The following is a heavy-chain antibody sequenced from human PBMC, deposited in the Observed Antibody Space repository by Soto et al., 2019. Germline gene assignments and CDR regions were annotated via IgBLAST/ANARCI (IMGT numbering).Heavy chain of an antibody. CDR3: ARSQGSSTSLEIYYYYYYGMDV. J-gene: IGHJ6*02. Sequence: QVQLVQSGAEVKKPGSSVKVSCKASGGTFSSYAISWVRQAPGQGLEWMGGIIPISGTANYAQKFQGRVTITADESTSTAYMGLSSLSSEDTAVYYCARSQGSSTSLEIYYYYYYGMDVWGQGTTVTVSS. CDR1: GGTFSSYA. CDR2: IIPISGTA. V-gene: IGHV1-69*01. D-gene: IGHD2-2*01.